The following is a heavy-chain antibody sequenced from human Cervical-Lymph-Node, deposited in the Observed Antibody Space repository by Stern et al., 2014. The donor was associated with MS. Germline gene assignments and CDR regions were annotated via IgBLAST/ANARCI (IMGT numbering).Heavy chain of an antibody. Sequence: QVPLVQSGAEVKKPGASVKVSCQASGYSFTNYYMHWVRQAPGHGLEWMGMINPSGGTTNYAQKFQGRATMTSDTSTSTVYMELSSLRSEDTAVYYCVRSRYCSGGNCFSDWFDPWGQGTLVTVSS. D-gene: IGHD2-15*01. CDR2: INPSGGTT. J-gene: IGHJ5*02. CDR1: GYSFTNYY. CDR3: VRSRYCSGGNCFSDWFDP. V-gene: IGHV1-46*03.